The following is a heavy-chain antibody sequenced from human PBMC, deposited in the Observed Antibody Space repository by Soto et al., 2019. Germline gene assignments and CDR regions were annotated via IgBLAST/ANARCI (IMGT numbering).Heavy chain of an antibody. D-gene: IGHD1-26*01. CDR1: GFTVSSNS. CDR2: ISDSAERI. J-gene: IGHJ4*02. Sequence: GGSLGLSCAASGFTVSSNSMSWFRQAPGEGLEWVSAISDSAERIFYVDSVKGRFTISRDNSKNKLYLQMDSLRAEDTAVYYCVTLALGKFDYWGQGNLVTVSS. V-gene: IGHV3-23*01. CDR3: VTLALGKFDY.